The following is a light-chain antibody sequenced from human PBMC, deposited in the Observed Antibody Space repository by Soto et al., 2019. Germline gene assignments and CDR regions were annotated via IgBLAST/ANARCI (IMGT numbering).Light chain of an antibody. CDR3: CSYAGSNSLI. V-gene: IGLV2-23*02. Sequence: QSALTQPASVSGSRGQSITISCTGTNGDVGSYDLVSWYQRYPGEAPKLIIYEVNKRPSGISNRFSGSKSGNTASLTISGLQAEDEAEYDCCSYAGSNSLIFGGGTKVTVL. CDR2: EVN. J-gene: IGLJ2*01. CDR1: NGDVGSYDL.